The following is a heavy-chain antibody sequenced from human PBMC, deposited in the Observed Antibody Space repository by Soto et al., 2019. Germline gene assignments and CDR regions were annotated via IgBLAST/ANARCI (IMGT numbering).Heavy chain of an antibody. J-gene: IGHJ4*02. Sequence: ASVKVSCKASGYTFTNFGISWVRQAPGQGLEWMGWISAYNGNTYHAQKLQGRVTMTTDTSTSTAYMELRSLRSDDTAVYCCARDLGGWEDYWGQGTLVTVSS. CDR1: GYTFTNFG. CDR2: ISAYNGNT. D-gene: IGHD6-19*01. CDR3: ARDLGGWEDY. V-gene: IGHV1-18*01.